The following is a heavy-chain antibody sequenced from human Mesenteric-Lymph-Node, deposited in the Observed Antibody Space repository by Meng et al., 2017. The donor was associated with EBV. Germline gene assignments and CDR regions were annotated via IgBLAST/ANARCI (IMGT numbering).Heavy chain of an antibody. J-gene: IGHJ4*02. CDR3: ATDDCTYGTCYSCDY. V-gene: IGHV1-18*01. CDR2: ISAYNRNT. CDR1: GYAFNNYG. Sequence: QIQLVQSGAEVKEPXASXKVSXXASGYAFNNYGITWVRQAPGQGLEWMGWISAYNRNTDYAQKFRGRVTMTTDASATTSYMELSSLTSEDTALYYCATDDCTYGTCYSCDYWGQGTLVTVSS. D-gene: IGHD2-8*01.